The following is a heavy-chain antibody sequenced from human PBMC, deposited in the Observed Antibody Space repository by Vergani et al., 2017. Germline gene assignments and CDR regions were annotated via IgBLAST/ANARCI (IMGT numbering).Heavy chain of an antibody. CDR1: GFTFSGYG. D-gene: IGHD6-13*01. J-gene: IGHJ4*02. V-gene: IGHV3-30*02. CDR2: IRYDGSNK. CDR3: AKDRHWVAAAGYYFDY. Sequence: QVQLVESGGGVVQPGGSLRLSCAASGFTFSGYGMHWVRQAPGKGLEWVAFIRYDGSNKYYADSVKGRFTISRDNSKNTLYLQMNSLRAEDTAVYYCAKDRHWVAAAGYYFDYWGQGTLATVSS.